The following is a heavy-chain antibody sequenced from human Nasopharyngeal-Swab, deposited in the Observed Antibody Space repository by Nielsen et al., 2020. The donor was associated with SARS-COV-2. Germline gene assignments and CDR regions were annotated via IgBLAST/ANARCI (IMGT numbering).Heavy chain of an antibody. J-gene: IGHJ4*02. D-gene: IGHD1-26*01. CDR3: ARSGSYSNFDY. CDR1: GYTFTGYY. Sequence: ASVNSCKASGYTFTGYYMHWVRQAPGQGLEWMGWINPNSGGTNYAQKFQGWVTMTRDTSISTAYMELSRLRSDDTAVYYCARSGSYSNFDYWGQGTLVTVSS. V-gene: IGHV1-2*04. CDR2: INPNSGGT.